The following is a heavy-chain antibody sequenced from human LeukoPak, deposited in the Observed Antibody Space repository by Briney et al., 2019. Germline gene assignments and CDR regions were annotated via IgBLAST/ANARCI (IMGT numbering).Heavy chain of an antibody. V-gene: IGHV4-34*01. Sequence: PSETLSLTCAVYGGPFSGYYWSWIRQPPGKGLEWIGEINHSGSTNYNPSLKSRVTISVDTSKNQFSLKLSSVTAADTAVYYCARARGYCTNGVCYTGAFDIWGQGTMVTVSS. J-gene: IGHJ3*02. CDR1: GGPFSGYY. CDR3: ARARGYCTNGVCYTGAFDI. CDR2: INHSGST. D-gene: IGHD2-8*01.